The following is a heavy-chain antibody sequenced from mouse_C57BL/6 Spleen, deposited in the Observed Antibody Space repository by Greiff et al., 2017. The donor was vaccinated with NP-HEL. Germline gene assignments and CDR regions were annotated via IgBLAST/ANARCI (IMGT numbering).Heavy chain of an antibody. D-gene: IGHD1-1*01. V-gene: IGHV5-6*01. Sequence: EVNVVESGGDLVKPGGSLKLSCAASGFTFSSYGMSWVRQTPDKRLEWVATISSGGSYTYYPDSVKGRFTISRDNAKNTLYLQMSSLKSEDTAMYYCARQSYCSREAFYFDYWGQGTTLTVSS. CDR2: ISSGGSYT. J-gene: IGHJ2*01. CDR1: GFTFSSYG. CDR3: ARQSYCSREAFYFDY.